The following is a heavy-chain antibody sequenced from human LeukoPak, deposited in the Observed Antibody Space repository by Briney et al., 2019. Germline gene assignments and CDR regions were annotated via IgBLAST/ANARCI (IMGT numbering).Heavy chain of an antibody. D-gene: IGHD5-12*01. Sequence: GGSLRLSCAASGFTFGSFSMTWVRQAPGKGLEWVSSISGSSSYTFYADSVRGRFTISRDNAKNSLYLQMNSLRAEDTAVYYCARGATGGYSPSHWGQGTLVTVS. CDR1: GFTFGSFS. CDR2: ISGSSSYT. CDR3: ARGATGGYSPSH. J-gene: IGHJ4*02. V-gene: IGHV3-21*01.